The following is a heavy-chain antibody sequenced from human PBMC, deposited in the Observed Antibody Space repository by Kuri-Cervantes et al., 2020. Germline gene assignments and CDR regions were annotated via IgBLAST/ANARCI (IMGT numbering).Heavy chain of an antibody. CDR3: ARVAEMATIRYFDY. J-gene: IGHJ4*02. CDR1: GGTFSSYA. Sequence: ASVKVSCKASGGTFSSYAISWVRQAPGQGLEWMGWINPNSGGTNYAQKFQGRVTMTRDTSISTAYMELSRLRSDDTAVYYCARVAEMATIRYFDYWGQGTLVTVSS. V-gene: IGHV1-2*02. CDR2: INPNSGGT. D-gene: IGHD5-24*01.